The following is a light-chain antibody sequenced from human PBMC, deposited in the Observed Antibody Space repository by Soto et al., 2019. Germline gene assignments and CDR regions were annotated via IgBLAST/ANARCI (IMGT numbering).Light chain of an antibody. CDR2: GAA. J-gene: IGKJ4*01. Sequence: EIVMTQSPATLSVSAGERATLSCRASQSVSTKLAWYQQKPGQAPRLLIYGAATRASGIPARFSGSGSGTEFSLTISSLQSEDLAVYYCQQYNSWLPLTFGGGTKVEIK. CDR3: QQYNSWLPLT. CDR1: QSVSTK. V-gene: IGKV3-15*01.